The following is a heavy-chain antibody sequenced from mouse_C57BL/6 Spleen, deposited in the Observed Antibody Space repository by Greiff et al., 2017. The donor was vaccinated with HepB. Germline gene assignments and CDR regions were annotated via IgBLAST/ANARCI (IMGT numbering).Heavy chain of an antibody. Sequence: EVHLVESGGGLVKPGGSLKLSCAASGFTFSSYTMSWVRQTPEKRLEWVATISGGGGNTYYPDSVKGRFTISRDNAKNTLYLQMSSLRSEDTALYYCARHDYYGNGNFDYWGQGTTLTVAS. V-gene: IGHV5-9*01. CDR3: ARHDYYGNGNFDY. CDR1: GFTFSSYT. CDR2: ISGGGGNT. D-gene: IGHD1-1*01. J-gene: IGHJ2*01.